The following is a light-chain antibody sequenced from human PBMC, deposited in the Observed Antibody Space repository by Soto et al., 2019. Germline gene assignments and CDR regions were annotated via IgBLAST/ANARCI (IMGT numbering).Light chain of an antibody. CDR1: QSVTTN. V-gene: IGKV3-15*01. Sequence: ETVMTQSPATLSVSPGERVTLSCRASQSVTTNLAWYQQKPGQAPRLLIYGASTRATGIPARFSGSGSGTEFTLTISSLQSEDFAVYYCQQYNNWRTFGQGTKLEIK. CDR3: QQYNNWRT. J-gene: IGKJ2*01. CDR2: GAS.